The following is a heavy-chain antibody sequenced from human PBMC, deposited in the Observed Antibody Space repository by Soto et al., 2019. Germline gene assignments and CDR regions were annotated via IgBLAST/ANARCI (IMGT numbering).Heavy chain of an antibody. Sequence: ASVEVSCKASGYSLRGNYIHWVRQTPGQGLEWMGWINPNSSGTVYAQKFQGRVTMTRDTPLTTVYMQLNRLASDDSAVYYCARDLIVDGPDNYAMDVWGQGTTVTVSS. CDR3: ARDLIVDGPDNYAMDV. J-gene: IGHJ6*02. CDR1: GYSLRGNY. V-gene: IGHV1-2*02. CDR2: INPNSSGT. D-gene: IGHD3-22*01.